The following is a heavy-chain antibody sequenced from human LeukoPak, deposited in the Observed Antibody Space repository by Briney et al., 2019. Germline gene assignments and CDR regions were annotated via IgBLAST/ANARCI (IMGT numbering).Heavy chain of an antibody. J-gene: IGHJ4*02. CDR3: AKIDFPSRAYYDSRPPFDY. CDR1: GFTFSTYA. Sequence: QPGGSLRLSCAASGFTFSTYAIHWVRQAPGKGLEWVAFISNNGRNKDYADSVKGRFTISRDNSKNTLYLQMNSLRAEDTAVYYCAKIDFPSRAYYDSRPPFDYWGQGTLVTVSS. V-gene: IGHV3-30-3*02. D-gene: IGHD3-22*01. CDR2: ISNNGRNK.